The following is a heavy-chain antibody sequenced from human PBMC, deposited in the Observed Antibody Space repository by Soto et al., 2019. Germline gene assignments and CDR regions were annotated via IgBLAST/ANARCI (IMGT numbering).Heavy chain of an antibody. J-gene: IGHJ4*02. CDR1: GGSFRGYY. V-gene: IGHV4-34*01. CDR2: INHSGST. D-gene: IGHD3-10*01. CDR3: ARVFFGYYGSGSCFDY. Sequence: QVQLQQWGAGLLKPSETLSLTCAVYGGSFRGYYWSWIRQPPGKGLEWIGEINHSGSTNYNPSLKSRVTISVDTSKNQFSLKLSSVTAADTAVYYCARVFFGYYGSGSCFDYWGQGTLVTVSS.